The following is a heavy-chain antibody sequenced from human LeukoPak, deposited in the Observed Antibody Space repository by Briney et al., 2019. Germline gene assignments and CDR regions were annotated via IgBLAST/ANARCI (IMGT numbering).Heavy chain of an antibody. CDR2: IYYSGST. CDR1: GGSISSYY. Sequence: SETLSLTCTVSGGSISSYYWSWIRQPPGKGLEWIGYIYYSGSTNYNPSLKSRVTISVDTSKNQFSLKLSPVTAADTAVYYCARSGGSADYYYYYMDVWGKGTTVTVSS. CDR3: ARSGGSADYYYYYMDV. D-gene: IGHD3-16*01. J-gene: IGHJ6*03. V-gene: IGHV4-59*01.